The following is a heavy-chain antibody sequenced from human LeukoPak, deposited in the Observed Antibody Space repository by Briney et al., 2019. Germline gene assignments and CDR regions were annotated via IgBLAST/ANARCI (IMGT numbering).Heavy chain of an antibody. V-gene: IGHV4-31*03. J-gene: IGHJ5*02. CDR2: IYYSGST. CDR3: ARDLRYCSSTSCYGNWFDP. D-gene: IGHD2-2*01. Sequence: PLETLSLTCTVSGGSISSGGYYWSWIRQRPGKGLEWIGYIYYSGSTNYNPSLKSRVTISVDTSKNQFSLKLSSVTAADTAVYYCARDLRYCSSTSCYGNWFDPWGQGTLVTVSS. CDR1: GGSISSGGYY.